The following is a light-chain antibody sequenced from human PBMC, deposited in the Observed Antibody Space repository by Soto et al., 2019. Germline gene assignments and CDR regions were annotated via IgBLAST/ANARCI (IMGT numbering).Light chain of an antibody. CDR1: SSDVGGYNY. CDR3: SSFTTTTTLVV. V-gene: IGLV2-14*01. Sequence: QSALTQPASVSGSPGQSITISCTGTSSDVGGYNYVSRYQQHPGKAPKLMIYEVSYRPSGVSNRFSGSKSGNTASLTISGLQAEDEADYYCSSFTTTTTLVVFGGGTKLTVL. CDR2: EVS. J-gene: IGLJ2*01.